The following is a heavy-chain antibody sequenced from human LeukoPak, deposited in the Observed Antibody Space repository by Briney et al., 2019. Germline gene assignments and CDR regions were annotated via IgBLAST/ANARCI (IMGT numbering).Heavy chain of an antibody. CDR3: ATGPPYSGSLMDY. D-gene: IGHD1-26*01. CDR1: GYTLTELS. J-gene: IGHJ4*02. V-gene: IGHV1-24*01. CDR2: FDPEDGET. Sequence: ASVKVCCKVSGYTLTELSMRWVRQAPGKGLEWMGGFDPEDGETIYAQKFQGRVTMTEDTSTDTAYMELSSLRSEDTAVYYCATGPPYSGSLMDYWGQGTLVTVSS.